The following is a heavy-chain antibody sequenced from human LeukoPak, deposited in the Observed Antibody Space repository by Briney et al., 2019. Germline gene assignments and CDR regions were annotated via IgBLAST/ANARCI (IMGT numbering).Heavy chain of an antibody. D-gene: IGHD3-9*01. Sequence: PSETLSLTCAVYGGSFSGYYWSWIRQPPGKGLEWIGEINHSGSTNYNPSLKSRVTISVDTSKNQFSLKLSSVTAADTAVYYCARARLVHAFDIWGQGTMVTVSS. CDR3: ARARLVHAFDI. CDR1: GGSFSGYY. V-gene: IGHV4-34*01. CDR2: INHSGST. J-gene: IGHJ3*02.